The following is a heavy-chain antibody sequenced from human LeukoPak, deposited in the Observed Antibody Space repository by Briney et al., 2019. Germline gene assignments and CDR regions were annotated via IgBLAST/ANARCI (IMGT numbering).Heavy chain of an antibody. CDR2: IIPILDIA. J-gene: IGHJ4*02. Sequence: SVEVSCKASGGTFSSYPISWVRQAPGQGLEWMGRIIPILDIANYAQKFQGRVTITADKSTSTAYMDLSSLRSEDTAVYYCAREYYGSSGYYYPPGYWGQGTLVTVSS. CDR3: AREYYGSSGYYYPPGY. V-gene: IGHV1-69*04. D-gene: IGHD3-22*01. CDR1: GGTFSSYP.